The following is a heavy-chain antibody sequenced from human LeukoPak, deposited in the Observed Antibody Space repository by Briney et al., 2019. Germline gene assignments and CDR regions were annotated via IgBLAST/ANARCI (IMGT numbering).Heavy chain of an antibody. V-gene: IGHV3-23*01. D-gene: IGHD3-10*01. CDR2: ISNTGGGT. CDR1: GLTFSSYA. J-gene: IGHJ4*02. Sequence: PGGSLRLSCAASGLTFSSYAMTWVRQAPGKGLEWVSAISNTGGGTYYADSVKGRFTISRDNSKNTLYLQMNSLRAEDTAVYYCAKDNYYGSGSFVDYWGQGTLVTVSS. CDR3: AKDNYYGSGSFVDY.